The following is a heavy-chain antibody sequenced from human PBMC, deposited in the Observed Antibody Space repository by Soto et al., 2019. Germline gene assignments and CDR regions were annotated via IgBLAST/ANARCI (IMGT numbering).Heavy chain of an antibody. V-gene: IGHV3-15*01. CDR2: IKSKSDGGTT. CDR3: TTETMVRGVNLRNYYYMDV. J-gene: IGHJ6*03. Sequence: EVQLVESGGGLVKPGGSLRLSCAASGFTFNNAWMNWVRQAPGQGLEWVGHIKSKSDGGTTDYAAPVKGRFTISRDDSKSTVYLQMNSLKNEDTAVFYCTTETMVRGVNLRNYYYMDVWGKGTTVTVSS. CDR1: GFTFNNAW. D-gene: IGHD3-10*01.